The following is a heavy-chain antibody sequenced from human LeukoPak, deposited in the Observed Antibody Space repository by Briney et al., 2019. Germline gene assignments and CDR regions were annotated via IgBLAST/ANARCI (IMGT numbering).Heavy chain of an antibody. CDR3: ARHAGSTYYYYYMDV. CDR2: LYYRGST. D-gene: IGHD3-10*01. J-gene: IGHJ6*03. Sequence: SETLSLTCTVSGGSISSYYWSWIRQPPGKGLEWIGSLYYRGSTYYNPSLKSRVTISVDTSKNQFSLKMTSVTAADTAVYYCARHAGSTYYYYYMDVWGKGTTVTISS. V-gene: IGHV4-39*01. CDR1: GGSISSYY.